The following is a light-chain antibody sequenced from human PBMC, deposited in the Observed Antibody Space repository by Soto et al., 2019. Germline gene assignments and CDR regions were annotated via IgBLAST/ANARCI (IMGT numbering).Light chain of an antibody. CDR3: SSYTSVNIL. CDR1: SSDVGGYNF. Sequence: QSVLTQPASVSGSPGQSITISCNGTSSDVGGYNFVSWYQQHPGKAPKLMIYEVNNRPSGVSNRFSGSKSGNTASLTISGLQAEDEAGDYCSSYTSVNILFGGGTKLTVL. J-gene: IGLJ2*01. CDR2: EVN. V-gene: IGLV2-14*01.